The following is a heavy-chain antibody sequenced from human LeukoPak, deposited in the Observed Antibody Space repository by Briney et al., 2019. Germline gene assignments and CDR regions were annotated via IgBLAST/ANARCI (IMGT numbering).Heavy chain of an antibody. J-gene: IGHJ3*02. CDR3: TSRSPFDSSGYSAFDI. D-gene: IGHD3-22*01. CDR1: GGSISSYY. V-gene: IGHV4-59*08. CDR2: IYYSGST. Sequence: SETLSLTCTVSGGSISSYYWSWTRQPPGKGLEWIGYIYYSGSTNYNPSLKSRVTISVDTSKNQFSLKLSSVTAADTAVYYCTSRSPFDSSGYSAFDIWGQGTMVTVSS.